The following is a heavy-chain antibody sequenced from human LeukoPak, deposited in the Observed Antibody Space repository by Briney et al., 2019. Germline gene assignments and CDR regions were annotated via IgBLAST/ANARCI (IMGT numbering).Heavy chain of an antibody. Sequence: GESLKISCKASGYTYWIGWVRQVPGKGLEWMGIIYPGDSETKYSPSFQGQVTISADKSISTAYLQWSSLKASDTAMYYCARPYSSGWYVDYWGQGTLVTVSS. V-gene: IGHV5-51*01. CDR3: ARPYSSGWYVDY. CDR2: IYPGDSET. J-gene: IGHJ4*02. D-gene: IGHD6-19*01. CDR1: GYTYW.